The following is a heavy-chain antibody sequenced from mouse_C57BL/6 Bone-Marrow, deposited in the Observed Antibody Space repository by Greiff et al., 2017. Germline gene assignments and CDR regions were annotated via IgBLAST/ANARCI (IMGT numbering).Heavy chain of an antibody. D-gene: IGHD1-1*01. CDR2: IDPSDSYT. V-gene: IGHV1-69*01. CDR1: GYTFTSYW. Sequence: QVQLQQPGAELVMPGASVKLSCKASGYTFTSYWMHWVKQRPGQGLEWIGEIDPSDSYTNYNQKFKGKSTLTVDKSSSTAYMQLSSLTSEDSAVYYGARDGEITTVVDKDYYAMDYWGQGTSVTVSS. J-gene: IGHJ4*01. CDR3: ARDGEITTVVDKDYYAMDY.